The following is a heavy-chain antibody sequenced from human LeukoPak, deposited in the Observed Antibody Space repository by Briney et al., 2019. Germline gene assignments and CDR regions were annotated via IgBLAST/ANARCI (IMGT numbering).Heavy chain of an antibody. CDR1: GFTFSSYW. D-gene: IGHD2-15*01. CDR2: MNQDGSEK. CDR3: ARDAALYRLFDY. Sequence: PGGSLRLSCAASGFTFSSYWMTWVRQAPGKGLKWVANMNQDGSEKYYVDSVKGRFTISRDNAKNSLYLQMNSLRAEDTAVYYCARDAALYRLFDYWGQGTLVTVSS. J-gene: IGHJ4*02. V-gene: IGHV3-7*01.